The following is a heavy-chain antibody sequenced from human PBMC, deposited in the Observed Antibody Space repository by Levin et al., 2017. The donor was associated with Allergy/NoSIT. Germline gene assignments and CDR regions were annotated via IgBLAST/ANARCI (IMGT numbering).Heavy chain of an antibody. CDR2: IYSGGST. J-gene: IGHJ4*02. V-gene: IGHV3-53*01. D-gene: IGHD1-20*01. CDR1: GFTISSKY. CDR3: ARSVGSGSEKYNYYFDY. Sequence: GGSLRLSCAASGFTISSKYMSWVRQAPGKGLEWVSVIYSGGSTYYADSVKGRLTISRDNSKNRLYLQMNSLRAEDTAVYYCARSVGSGSEKYNYYFDYWGQGTLVTVSS.